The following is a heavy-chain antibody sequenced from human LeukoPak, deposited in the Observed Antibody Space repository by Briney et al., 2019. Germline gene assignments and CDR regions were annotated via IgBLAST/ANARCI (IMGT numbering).Heavy chain of an antibody. Sequence: GGSLRLSCAASGFTFTTYAMSWVRQAPGKGLEWVSTISGGGGTTYYADSVKGRFTISRDNSKNTLYLQMNSLRAEDTAVYYCARTPWIQQWSFFDYWGQGTLVTVSS. D-gene: IGHD5-18*01. V-gene: IGHV3-23*01. CDR2: ISGGGGTT. CDR3: ARTPWIQQWSFFDY. CDR1: GFTFTTYA. J-gene: IGHJ4*02.